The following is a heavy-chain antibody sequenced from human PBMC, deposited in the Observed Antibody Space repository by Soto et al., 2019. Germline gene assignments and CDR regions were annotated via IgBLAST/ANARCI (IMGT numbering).Heavy chain of an antibody. CDR2: ISWNSGSI. CDR1: GFTFDDYA. J-gene: IGHJ4*02. Sequence: DVQLVESGGGLVQPGRSLRLSCAASGFTFDDYAMHWVRQAPGKGLEWVSGISWNSGSIGYADSVKGRFTISRDNAKNSLYLQMNSLRAEDTALYYCAKDSHGDYVGDFDYWGQGTLVTVSS. D-gene: IGHD4-17*01. CDR3: AKDSHGDYVGDFDY. V-gene: IGHV3-9*01.